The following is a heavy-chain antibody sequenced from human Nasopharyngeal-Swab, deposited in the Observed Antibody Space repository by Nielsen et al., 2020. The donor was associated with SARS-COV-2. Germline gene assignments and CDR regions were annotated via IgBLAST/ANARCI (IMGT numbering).Heavy chain of an antibody. CDR3: ARVDGYSYGYYYYYYGMDV. J-gene: IGHJ6*02. CDR1: GFTFNNYN. Sequence: GGSLRLSCAASGFTFNNYNFNWVRQAPGKGLEWVSSISSSSSYIYYADSAKGRFTISRDNAKNSLYLQMNSLRAEDTAVYYCARVDGYSYGYYYYYYGMDVWGQGTTVTVSS. CDR2: ISSSSSYI. D-gene: IGHD5-18*01. V-gene: IGHV3-21*01.